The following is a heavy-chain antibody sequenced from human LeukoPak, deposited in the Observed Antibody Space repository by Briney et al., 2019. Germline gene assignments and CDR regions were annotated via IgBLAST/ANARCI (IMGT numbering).Heavy chain of an antibody. D-gene: IGHD3-3*01. V-gene: IGHV3-23*01. CDR2: ISGGSNNI. CDR1: GFTFSSYA. J-gene: IGHJ2*01. Sequence: GRSLRLSCAASGFTFSSYAMNWVRQAPGKGLEWVSSISGGSNNINYAGSVKGRFTTSRDNSQNTLYLQMNSLRADDTAVYYCAKDQGTAIFGMIIPDWYFDLWGRGTLVTVSS. CDR3: AKDQGTAIFGMIIPDWYFDL.